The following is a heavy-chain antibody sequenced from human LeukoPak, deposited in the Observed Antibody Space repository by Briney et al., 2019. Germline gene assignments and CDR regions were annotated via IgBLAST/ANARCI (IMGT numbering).Heavy chain of an antibody. CDR3: ARGVRRWGSDGGDDAFDI. J-gene: IGHJ3*02. CDR2: IYYSGST. V-gene: IGHV4-39*07. Sequence: SETLSLTCSVSGGSISSTNYDWGWIRQPPGKGLEWIGNIYYSGSTYYNPSLKSRVTISVDTSKNQFSLKLSSVTAADTAVYYCARGVRRWGSDGGDDAFDIWGQGTMVTVSS. CDR1: GGSISSTNYD. D-gene: IGHD4-23*01.